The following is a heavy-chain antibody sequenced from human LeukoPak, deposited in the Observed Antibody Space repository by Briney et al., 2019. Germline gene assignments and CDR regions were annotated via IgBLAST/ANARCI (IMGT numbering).Heavy chain of an antibody. J-gene: IGHJ4*02. Sequence: ASVKVSCKTSGYTFTSYYMHWVRQAPGQGLEWMGIIKPSGGSTSYAQKFQGRVTMTRDTSTSTVYMELSSLRSEDTAVYYCARETNDWNLDYWGQGTLVTVSS. CDR3: ARETNDWNLDY. CDR2: IKPSGGST. V-gene: IGHV1-46*01. CDR1: GYTFTSYY. D-gene: IGHD1-1*01.